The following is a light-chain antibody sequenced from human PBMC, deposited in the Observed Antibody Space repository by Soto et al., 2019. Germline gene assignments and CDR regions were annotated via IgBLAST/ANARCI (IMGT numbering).Light chain of an antibody. CDR3: CSYAGSYTRV. CDR2: GNT. J-gene: IGLJ1*01. Sequence: QSVLTQPPSVSGAPGQNITISCTGSSSNLGTNYDVHWYQRLPETAPKLLIYGNTNRPSGVPDRFSGSKSGTSASLAITGLQAEDEADYYCCSYAGSYTRVFGTGTKVTVL. V-gene: IGLV1-40*01. CDR1: SSNLGTNYD.